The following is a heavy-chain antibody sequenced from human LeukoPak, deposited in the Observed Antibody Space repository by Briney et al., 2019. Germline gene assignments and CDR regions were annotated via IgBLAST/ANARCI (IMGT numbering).Heavy chain of an antibody. V-gene: IGHV3-53*01. J-gene: IGHJ4*02. CDR3: TTAAGYNYGQY. D-gene: IGHD5-18*01. CDR1: GLTVSSNY. Sequence: GGSLRLSCAASGLTVSSNYMNWVRQAPGKGLEWVSALYIGGNAYYADSVRGRFTISRDNSKNTLYLQMNSLRAEDTAIYYCTTAAGYNYGQYWGQGTLVTVSS. CDR2: LYIGGNA.